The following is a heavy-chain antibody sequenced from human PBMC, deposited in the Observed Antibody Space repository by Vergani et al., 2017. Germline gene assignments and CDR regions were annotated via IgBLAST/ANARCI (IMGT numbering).Heavy chain of an antibody. CDR1: GFTSSKYW. D-gene: IGHD2-2*01. V-gene: IGHV3-7*01. Sequence: EVHLLESGGGLVQSGGSLRLSCTASGFTSSKYWMRWVRQAPGKGLDWVANIKHDGSEKDYVDSVKGRFTISRDNAENSLYLQMNSLRAEDTAVYYCARDLPVVVPAALGGMDVWGQGTTVTVSS. CDR3: ARDLPVVVPAALGGMDV. CDR2: IKHDGSEK. J-gene: IGHJ6*02.